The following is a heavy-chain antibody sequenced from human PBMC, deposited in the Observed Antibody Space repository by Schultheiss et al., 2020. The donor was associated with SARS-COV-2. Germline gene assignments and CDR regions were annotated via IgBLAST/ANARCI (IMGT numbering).Heavy chain of an antibody. CDR3: ARIKSVGAIRIGMDV. V-gene: IGHV2-70*11. CDR2: IDWDDDK. CDR1: GFSLSTSGVG. D-gene: IGHD2-21*01. Sequence: SGPTLVKPTQTLTLTCTFSGFSLSTSGVGVGWIRQPPGKALEWLARIDWDDDKYYSTSLKTRLTISKDTSKNQVVLTMTNMDPVDTATYYCARIKSVGAIRIGMDVWGQGTTVTVSS. J-gene: IGHJ6*02.